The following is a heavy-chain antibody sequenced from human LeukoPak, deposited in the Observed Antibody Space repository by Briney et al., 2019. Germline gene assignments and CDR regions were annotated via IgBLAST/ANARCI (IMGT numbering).Heavy chain of an antibody. CDR2: INPNSGGT. J-gene: IGHJ4*02. CDR3: ARERSWFGDHEGYFDY. D-gene: IGHD3-10*01. Sequence: ASVKVSCKASGYTFTGYYMHWVRQAPGQGLEWMGWINPNSGGTNYAQKFQGRVTMTRDTSISTAYMELSRLRSDDTAVYYCARERSWFGDHEGYFDYWGQGTLVTVSS. V-gene: IGHV1-2*02. CDR1: GYTFTGYY.